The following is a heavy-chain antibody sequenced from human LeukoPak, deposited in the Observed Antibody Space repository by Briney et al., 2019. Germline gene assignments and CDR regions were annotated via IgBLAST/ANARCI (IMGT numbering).Heavy chain of an antibody. Sequence: PGGSLRLSCAASGFTFSSYEMNWVRQAPGKGLEWVSYISSSGSTIYYADSVKGRFTISRDNAKNALYLQMNSLRAEDTAVYYCARDRGGSDYGYWGQGTLVTVSS. D-gene: IGHD1-26*01. CDR1: GFTFSSYE. J-gene: IGHJ4*02. V-gene: IGHV3-48*03. CDR2: ISSSGSTI. CDR3: ARDRGGSDYGY.